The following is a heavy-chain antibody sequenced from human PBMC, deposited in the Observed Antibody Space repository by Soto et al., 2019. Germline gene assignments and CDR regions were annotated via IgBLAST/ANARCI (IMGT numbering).Heavy chain of an antibody. J-gene: IGHJ4*02. D-gene: IGHD1-26*01. Sequence: SETLSLTCTVSGGSISSYYWSWIRQPPGKGLEWIGYIYYSGSTNYNPSLKSRVTISVDTSKNQFSLKLSSVTAADTAVYYCARGGKPIVSYFDYWGQVTLLIVS. CDR3: ARGGKPIVSYFDY. CDR2: IYYSGST. CDR1: GGSISSYY. V-gene: IGHV4-59*01.